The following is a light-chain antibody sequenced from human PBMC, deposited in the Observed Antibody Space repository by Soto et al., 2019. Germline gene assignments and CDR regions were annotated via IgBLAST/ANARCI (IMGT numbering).Light chain of an antibody. CDR2: DAS. J-gene: IGKJ5*01. Sequence: DIPMTQSPSSLSASVGDRVTITCQASQDISNYLNWYQQKPGKAPKLLIYDASNLETGVPSRFSGSGSGTDFTLTISSLQPDDIATYYWQQYDNLTPVTFGQGTRLEIK. CDR1: QDISNY. CDR3: QQYDNLTPVT. V-gene: IGKV1-33*01.